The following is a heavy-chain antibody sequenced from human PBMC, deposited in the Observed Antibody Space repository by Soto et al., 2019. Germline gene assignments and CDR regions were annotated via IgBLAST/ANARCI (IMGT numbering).Heavy chain of an antibody. D-gene: IGHD3-10*01. CDR2: INHSGST. Sequence: QVQLQQWGAGLLKPSETLSLTCAVYGGSFSGYYWSWIRQPPGKGLEWIGEINHSGSTNYNPSLKSRVTISVDTSKNQFSLKLSSVTAADTAVYYYARGVYGSGLDYWGQGTLVTVSS. CDR1: GGSFSGYY. J-gene: IGHJ4*02. CDR3: ARGVYGSGLDY. V-gene: IGHV4-34*01.